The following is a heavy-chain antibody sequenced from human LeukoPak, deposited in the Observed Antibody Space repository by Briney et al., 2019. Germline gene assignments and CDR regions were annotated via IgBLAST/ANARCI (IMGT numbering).Heavy chain of an antibody. Sequence: TSETLSLTCTVSGGSIGSSSYYWGWIRQPPGKGLEWIGSIYYSGSTYYNPSLKSRVTISVDTSKNQFSLKLSSVTAADTAVYYCARGDYASYFDYWGQGTLVTVSS. D-gene: IGHD4-17*01. V-gene: IGHV4-39*07. J-gene: IGHJ4*02. CDR2: IYYSGST. CDR3: ARGDYASYFDY. CDR1: GGSIGSSSYY.